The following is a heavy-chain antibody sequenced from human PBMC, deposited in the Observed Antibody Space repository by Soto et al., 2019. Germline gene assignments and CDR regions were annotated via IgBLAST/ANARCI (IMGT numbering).Heavy chain of an antibody. CDR3: ATSPSYYYDSSPFDP. CDR1: GGTFSSYA. D-gene: IGHD3-22*01. CDR2: IIPIFGTA. J-gene: IGHJ5*02. V-gene: IGHV1-69*01. Sequence: SVKGYCKASGGTFSSYAISWVRQDTGQGLEWMGGIIPIFGTANYAQKLQGRVTITADESTSTAYMELSSLRSEDTAVYYCATSPSYYYDSSPFDPWGQGTLVTGSS.